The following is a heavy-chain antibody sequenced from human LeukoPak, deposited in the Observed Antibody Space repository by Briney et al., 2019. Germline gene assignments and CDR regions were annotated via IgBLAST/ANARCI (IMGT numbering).Heavy chain of an antibody. CDR2: ISSSSSYI. CDR1: GFTFSSYS. Sequence: GGSLRLSCAASGFTFSSYSMNWVRQAPGKGLEWVSSISSSSSYIYYADSVKGRFTISRDNAKNSLYLQMNSLGAEDTAVYYCARALGGSYYYYMDVWGKGTTVTVSS. V-gene: IGHV3-21*01. D-gene: IGHD3-16*01. J-gene: IGHJ6*03. CDR3: ARALGGSYYYYMDV.